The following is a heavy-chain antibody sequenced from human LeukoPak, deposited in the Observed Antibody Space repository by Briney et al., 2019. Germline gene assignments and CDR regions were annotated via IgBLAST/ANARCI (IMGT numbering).Heavy chain of an antibody. Sequence: ASVKVSCKVSGYTLTELSMHWVRQAPGKGLEWMGGFDPEDGETIYAQKFQGRVTMTEDTSTDTAYMELSSLRSEDTAVYCCATAYSGYVYWKFDYWGQGTLVTVSS. D-gene: IGHD5-12*01. CDR2: FDPEDGET. CDR1: GYTLTELS. V-gene: IGHV1-24*01. J-gene: IGHJ4*02. CDR3: ATAYSGYVYWKFDY.